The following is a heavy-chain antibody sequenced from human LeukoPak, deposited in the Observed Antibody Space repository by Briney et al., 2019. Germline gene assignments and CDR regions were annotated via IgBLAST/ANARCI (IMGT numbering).Heavy chain of an antibody. CDR3: ARGPLNDN. CDR1: GGTFSSYA. V-gene: IGHV1-69*05. CDR2: IIPIFGTA. J-gene: IGHJ4*02. Sequence: GASVKVSCKASGGTFSSYAISWVRQAPGQGLEWMGGIIPIFGTANYAQKFQGRVTLTRNTSISTAYMELSSLRSEDTAVYYCARGPLNDNWGQGTLVTVSS.